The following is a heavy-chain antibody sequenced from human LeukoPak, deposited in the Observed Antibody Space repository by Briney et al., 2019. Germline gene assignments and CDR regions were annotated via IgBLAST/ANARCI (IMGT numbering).Heavy chain of an antibody. CDR1: GFTFSSYG. Sequence: GGSLRLSCAASGFTFSSYGMHWVRQAPGKGLEWVAVISYDGTNKYYADSVKGRFTISRDNSKNTLYLQMNSLRTEDTAVYYCAKEHRSGSYYRRYFDYWGQGTLVTVSS. CDR2: ISYDGTNK. CDR3: AKEHRSGSYYRRYFDY. V-gene: IGHV3-30*18. D-gene: IGHD3-10*01. J-gene: IGHJ4*02.